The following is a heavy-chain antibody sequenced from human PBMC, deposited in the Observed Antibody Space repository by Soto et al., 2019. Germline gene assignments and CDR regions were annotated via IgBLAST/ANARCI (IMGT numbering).Heavy chain of an antibody. Sequence: PSETLSLTCTVSGGSISSSSYYWGWIRQPPGKGLEWIGSIYYSGSTYYNPSLKSRVTISVDTSKNQFSLKLSSVTAADTAVYYCARARGRWELLAWFDPWGQGTLVTVSS. CDR2: IYYSGST. V-gene: IGHV4-39*07. CDR1: GGSISSSSYY. CDR3: ARARGRWELLAWFDP. J-gene: IGHJ5*02. D-gene: IGHD1-26*01.